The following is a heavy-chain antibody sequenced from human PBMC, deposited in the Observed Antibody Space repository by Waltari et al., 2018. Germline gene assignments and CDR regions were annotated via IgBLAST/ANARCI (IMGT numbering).Heavy chain of an antibody. CDR3: ARGGAARPLHYFDY. J-gene: IGHJ4*02. Sequence: QLQLQESGPGLVKPSETLSLTCTVSGGSISSSSYYWGWIRQPPGKGLEWIGSIYYSGSTYYNPALKRRVTISVDTSKNQFSLKLSSVTAADTAVYYCARGGAARPLHYFDYWGQGTLVIVSS. CDR2: IYYSGST. CDR1: GGSISSSSYY. D-gene: IGHD6-6*01. V-gene: IGHV4-39*07.